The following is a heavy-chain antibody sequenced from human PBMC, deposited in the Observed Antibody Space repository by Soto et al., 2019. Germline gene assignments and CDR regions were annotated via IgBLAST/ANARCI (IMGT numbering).Heavy chain of an antibody. Sequence: EVQLVESGGGLIQPGGSLRLSCAASGFTVSSIYMSWVRQAPGKGLEWVSVIYSGGSTYYADSVKGRFTISRDNSKNTLYLQMNSLRAEDTAVYYCASLAPMVRGVDYWGQGTLVTVSS. J-gene: IGHJ4*02. D-gene: IGHD3-10*01. V-gene: IGHV3-53*01. CDR2: IYSGGST. CDR3: ASLAPMVRGVDY. CDR1: GFTVSSIY.